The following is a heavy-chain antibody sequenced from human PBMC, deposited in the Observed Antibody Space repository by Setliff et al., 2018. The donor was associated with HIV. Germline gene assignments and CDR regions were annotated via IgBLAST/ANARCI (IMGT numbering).Heavy chain of an antibody. CDR1: GFTFSNYG. CDR2: IRYDGSDK. CDR3: ARGGANPSWFDS. Sequence: GSLRLSCEISGFTFSNYGMHWVRQAPGKGLEWVAFIRYDGSDKYYVDSVKGRFTISRDNAKNTLYLQMDSLRAEDTAVYYCARGGANPSWFDSWGQGTLVTVSS. J-gene: IGHJ5*01. V-gene: IGHV3-30*02. D-gene: IGHD3-16*01.